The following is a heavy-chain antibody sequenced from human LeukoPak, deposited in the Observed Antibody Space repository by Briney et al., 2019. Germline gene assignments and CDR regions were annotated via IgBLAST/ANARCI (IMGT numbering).Heavy chain of an antibody. V-gene: IGHV3-21*01. J-gene: IGHJ4*02. Sequence: GGSLRLSCAASGFTFSSYSMNWVRQAPGKGLEWVSSISSSSSYIYYADSVKGRFTISRDNAKNSLYLQMNSLRAEDTAVYYCARVGSMSYVWGSCRTIDYWGQGTLVTVSS. CDR1: GFTFSSYS. CDR3: ARVGSMSYVWGSCRTIDY. CDR2: ISSSSSYI. D-gene: IGHD3-16*02.